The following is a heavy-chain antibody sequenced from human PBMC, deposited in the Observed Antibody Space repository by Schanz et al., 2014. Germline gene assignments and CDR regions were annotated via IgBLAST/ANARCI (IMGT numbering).Heavy chain of an antibody. CDR2: INGYNGHT. Sequence: QVQLVQSGADVKKPGASVKVSCKASGYTFSSYGITWVRQAPGQGLEWMGWINGYNGHTLYAQKFQGWVTMTRDTSISTAYMEVSRLKSDDTAVYYCARLSVAGRPHVNYWYFDLWGRGTLVTVSS. V-gene: IGHV1-18*01. CDR3: ARLSVAGRPHVNYWYFDL. CDR1: GYTFSSYG. D-gene: IGHD6-19*01. J-gene: IGHJ2*01.